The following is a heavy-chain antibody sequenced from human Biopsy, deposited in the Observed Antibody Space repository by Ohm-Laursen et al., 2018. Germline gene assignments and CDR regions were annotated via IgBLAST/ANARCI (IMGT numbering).Heavy chain of an antibody. Sequence: SLRLSCTASGFTFKNYAMNWVRQAPGKGLDWVSSIDSSAASTFYADSVKGRFTISRDNSKNQLFLQMNSLRAADTAIYYCASDLNGDPSAFDYWGQGTPVTVSS. D-gene: IGHD4-17*01. CDR1: GFTFKNYA. J-gene: IGHJ4*02. V-gene: IGHV3-23*01. CDR3: ASDLNGDPSAFDY. CDR2: IDSSAAST.